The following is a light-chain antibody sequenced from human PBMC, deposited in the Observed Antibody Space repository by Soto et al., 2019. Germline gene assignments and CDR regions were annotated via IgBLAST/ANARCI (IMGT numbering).Light chain of an antibody. CDR2: AAS. CDR1: QSISSY. V-gene: IGKV1-39*01. CDR3: QQSYSTLALT. Sequence: DIQMTQSPSSLSASVGDRVTITCRASQSISSYLNWYQQKPGKAPKLLIYAASSLQSGVPSRFSVSGPVTDFTLTISSLQPEDFATYYCQQSYSTLALTFGGGTKVEIK. J-gene: IGKJ4*01.